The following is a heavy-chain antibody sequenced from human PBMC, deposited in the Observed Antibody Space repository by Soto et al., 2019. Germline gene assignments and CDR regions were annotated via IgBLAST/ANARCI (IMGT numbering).Heavy chain of an antibody. CDR1: VYTFTSYD. J-gene: IGHJ6*02. CDR2: MNPNSGNT. CDR3: ARAGRMYYYYGMDA. V-gene: IGHV1-8*01. Sequence: XSLKVSCKDSVYTFTSYDINCVRQATGQGLEWMGWMNPNSGNTGYAQKFQGRVTMTRNTSISTAYMELSSLRSEDTAVYYCARAGRMYYYYGMDAWGQGTTVTVSS.